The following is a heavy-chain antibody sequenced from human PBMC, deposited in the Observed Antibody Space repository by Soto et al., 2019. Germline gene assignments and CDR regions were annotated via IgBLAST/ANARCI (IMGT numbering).Heavy chain of an antibody. CDR3: ARTLYSSSPTYYFED. J-gene: IGHJ4*02. Sequence: GGSLRLSCTASGFTFSSYAMSWVRQAPGKGLEWVSAISGSGGRTYDADSVKGRLTISRDNSKNTLYLQMNSLRAEDTAVYHCARTLYSSSPTYYFEDWGQGTLVTVSS. V-gene: IGHV3-23*01. CDR1: GFTFSSYA. D-gene: IGHD6-6*01. CDR2: ISGSGGRT.